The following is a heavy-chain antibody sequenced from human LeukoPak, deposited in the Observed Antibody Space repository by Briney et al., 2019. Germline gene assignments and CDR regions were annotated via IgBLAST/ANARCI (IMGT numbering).Heavy chain of an antibody. CDR2: ISGGGDTT. D-gene: IGHD6-13*01. V-gene: IGHV3-23*01. CDR3: AIDSNPFDY. J-gene: IGHJ4*02. Sequence: GGSLRLSCAASGLTFNTYPMAWVRQAPGKGLEWVSRISGGGDTTYYTDSVKGRFTISRDNSKNTLFLQMNSLRAEDTAIYFCAIDSNPFDYWGQGTLVTVSS. CDR1: GLTFNTYP.